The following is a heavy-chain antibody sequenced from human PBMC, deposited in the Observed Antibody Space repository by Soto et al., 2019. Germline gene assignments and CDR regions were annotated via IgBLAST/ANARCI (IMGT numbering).Heavy chain of an antibody. CDR2: ITGSRATI. CDR3: ARDKGMEGSLDH. V-gene: IGHV3-48*02. CDR1: GCSVSAYS. D-gene: IGHD1-1*01. Sequence: LRLAFASSGCSVSAYSMNWWLQAQGKGLEWCSYITGSRATIFYADSVKGRFTISRDNAKKSLYLQMNSLRDEDTAVYYCARDKGMEGSLDHWGQGTMVTVSS. J-gene: IGHJ4*02.